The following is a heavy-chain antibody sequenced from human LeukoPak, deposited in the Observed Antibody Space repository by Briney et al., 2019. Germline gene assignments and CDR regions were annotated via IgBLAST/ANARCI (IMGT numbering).Heavy chain of an antibody. D-gene: IGHD1-26*01. J-gene: IGHJ4*02. CDR3: ARVNKIWEYFDY. Sequence: SETLSLTCTVSGGSISSGGFYWNWIRQPPGKGLEWIGYIYYSGSTYYNPSLKSRVTISVDTSKNQFSLKLSPVTAADTAVYYCARVNKIWEYFDYWGRGTLVTVSS. CDR2: IYYSGST. CDR1: GGSISSGGFY. V-gene: IGHV4-31*03.